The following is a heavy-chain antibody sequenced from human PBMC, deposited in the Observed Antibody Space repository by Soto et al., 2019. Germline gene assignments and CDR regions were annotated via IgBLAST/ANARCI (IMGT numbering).Heavy chain of an antibody. CDR1: GFTFDDYA. Sequence: GGSLRLSCAASGFTFDDYAMHWVRQAPGKGLEWVSGISWNSGSIGYADSVKGRFTISRDNAKNSLYLQMNSLRAEDTALHYCAKALYYDFWSGLHWGQGTLVTVSS. V-gene: IGHV3-9*01. CDR2: ISWNSGSI. CDR3: AKALYYDFWSGLH. J-gene: IGHJ4*02. D-gene: IGHD3-3*01.